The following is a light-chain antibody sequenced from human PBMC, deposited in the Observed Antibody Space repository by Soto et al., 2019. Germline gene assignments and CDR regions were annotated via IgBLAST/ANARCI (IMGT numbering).Light chain of an antibody. V-gene: IGKV3-11*01. CDR3: QQRSNWRVT. J-gene: IGKJ4*01. CDR2: DAS. Sequence: IVLTQSPATLSLSPGERATLSCRASQSVNIYLAWYQQKPGQAPRLLIYDASNRDTGIPDRVSGSGSGTDVTLTISSLEPEDIAVYYCQQRSNWRVTFGGGTKVDI. CDR1: QSVNIY.